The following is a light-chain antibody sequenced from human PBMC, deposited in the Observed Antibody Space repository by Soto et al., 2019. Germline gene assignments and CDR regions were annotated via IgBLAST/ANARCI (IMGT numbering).Light chain of an antibody. CDR1: QSVFYNSMNTNY. J-gene: IGKJ2*01. V-gene: IGKV4-1*01. CDR3: QQYYCTPYT. Sequence: DIVMTQSPDSLAGSLGERATINCTSSQSVFYNSMNTNYLAWYQQKAGPPRKWLLYWADNRQSGVPDRFSGTGSVTDFTVTIGSRQDEDVAVYDWQQYYCTPYTFGQGTRLEI. CDR2: WAD.